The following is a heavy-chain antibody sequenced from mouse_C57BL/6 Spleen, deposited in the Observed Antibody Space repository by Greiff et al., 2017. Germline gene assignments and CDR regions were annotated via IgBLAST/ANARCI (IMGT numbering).Heavy chain of an antibody. CDR2: IYPGSGNT. J-gene: IGHJ3*01. CDR1: GYTFTDYY. D-gene: IGHD2-4*01. CDR3: ARRDYDRGFAY. V-gene: IGHV1-76*01. Sequence: VQLQQSGAELVRPGASVKLSCKASGYTFTDYYINWVKQRPGQGLEWIARIYPGSGNTYYNEKFKGKATLTAEKSSSTAYMQLSSLTSEDSAVYFCARRDYDRGFAYWGQGTLVTVSA.